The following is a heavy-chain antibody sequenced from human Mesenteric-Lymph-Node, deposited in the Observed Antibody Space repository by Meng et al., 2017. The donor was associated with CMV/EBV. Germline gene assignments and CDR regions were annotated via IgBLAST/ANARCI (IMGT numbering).Heavy chain of an antibody. V-gene: IGHV3-53*01. CDR2: IYSGAST. CDR3: ARDGNGCSSTSCAPGLDYYGMDV. D-gene: IGHD2-2*01. CDR1: GFIISSKY. Sequence: GESLKISCAASGFIISSKYMTWVRQAPGKGLEWVSIIYSGASTYYADSVKGRFTISRDSSKNTVSLQMNSLRAEDTAVYYCARDGNGCSSTSCAPGLDYYGMDVWGQGTTVTVSS. J-gene: IGHJ6*02.